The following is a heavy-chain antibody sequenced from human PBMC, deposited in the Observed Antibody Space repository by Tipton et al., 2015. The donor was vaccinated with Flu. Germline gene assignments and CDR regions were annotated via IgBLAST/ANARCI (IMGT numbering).Heavy chain of an antibody. CDR1: GGSISSSSYY. D-gene: IGHD6-6*01. J-gene: IGHJ4*02. V-gene: IGHV4-39*07. CDR2: IYYSGST. Sequence: TLSLTCTVSGGSISSSSYYWGWIRQPPGKGLEWIGSIYYSGSTYHNPSLKSRVTISVDTSKNQFSLKLSSVTAADTAVYYCAREGRREQLALDYWGQGTLVTVSS. CDR3: AREGRREQLALDY.